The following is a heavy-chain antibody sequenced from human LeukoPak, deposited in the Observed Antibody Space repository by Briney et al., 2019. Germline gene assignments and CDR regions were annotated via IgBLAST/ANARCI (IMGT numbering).Heavy chain of an antibody. Sequence: GGSLRLSCAASGFTFANHAMNWVRQAPGKGLEYVSGISSNGGSTYYASSVKGRFTISRDNSKTTLDLQMGSLRAEDMAVYYCVRRRGYSYDYWGQGTLVSVSS. V-gene: IGHV3-64*01. CDR3: VRRRGYSYDY. CDR1: GFTFANHA. D-gene: IGHD5-18*01. CDR2: ISSNGGST. J-gene: IGHJ4*02.